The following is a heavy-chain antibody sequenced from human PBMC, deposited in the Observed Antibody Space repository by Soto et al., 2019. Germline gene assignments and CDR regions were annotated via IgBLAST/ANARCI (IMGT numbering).Heavy chain of an antibody. V-gene: IGHV4-39*01. CDR3: ARLWGWQQLVRRYYYYYGMDV. Sequence: PSETLSLTCTVSGGSISSSSYYWGWIRQPPGKGLEWIGSIYYSGSTYYNPSLKSRVTISVDTSKNQFSLKLSSVTAADTAVYYCARLWGWQQLVRRYYYYYGMDVWGQGTTVTVSS. CDR2: IYYSGST. CDR1: GGSISSSSYY. D-gene: IGHD6-13*01. J-gene: IGHJ6*02.